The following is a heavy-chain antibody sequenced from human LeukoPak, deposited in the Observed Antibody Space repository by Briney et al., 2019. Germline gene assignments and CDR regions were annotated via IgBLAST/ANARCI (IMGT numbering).Heavy chain of an antibody. Sequence: SSETLSLTCTVSGGSISSGGYYWSWIRQHPGKGLEWIGYIYYSGSTYYNPSLKSRVTISVDTSKNQFSLKLSSVTPEDTAMYYCARVDGGSHHRTFDIWGQGTMVTVSS. CDR2: IYYSGST. D-gene: IGHD1-26*01. CDR1: GGSISSGGYY. CDR3: ARVDGGSHHRTFDI. J-gene: IGHJ3*02. V-gene: IGHV4-31*03.